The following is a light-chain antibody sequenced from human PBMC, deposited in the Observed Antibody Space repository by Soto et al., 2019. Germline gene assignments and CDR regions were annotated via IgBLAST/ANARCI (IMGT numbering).Light chain of an antibody. CDR2: DVS. CDR3: TSYTSSDSYV. J-gene: IGLJ1*01. CDR1: ISDVGGYNY. V-gene: IGLV2-14*03. Sequence: QSALTQPASVSASPGQSITISCTGTISDVGGYNYVSWYQHHPGKAPKLLIYDVSNRPSGVSNRFSGSKSATTASLTISGLQAEDEADYYCTSYTSSDSYVFGTGTKVTVL.